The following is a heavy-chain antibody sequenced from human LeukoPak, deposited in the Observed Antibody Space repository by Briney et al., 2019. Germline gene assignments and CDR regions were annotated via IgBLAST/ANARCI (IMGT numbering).Heavy chain of an antibody. Sequence: PSETLSLTCAVYGGSFSGYSWSWIRQPPGKGLEWIGEINHSGSTNYNPSLKSRVTISVDTSKNQFSLKLSSVTAADTAVYYCARGEMVRGVITPWGQGTLVTVSS. CDR1: GGSFSGYS. D-gene: IGHD3-10*01. J-gene: IGHJ5*02. CDR2: INHSGST. V-gene: IGHV4-34*01. CDR3: ARGEMVRGVITP.